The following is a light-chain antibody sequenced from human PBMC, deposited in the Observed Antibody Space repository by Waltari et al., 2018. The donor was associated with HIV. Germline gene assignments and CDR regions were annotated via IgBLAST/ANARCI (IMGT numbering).Light chain of an antibody. V-gene: IGLV2-23*02. CDR1: SSDIGSYKL. J-gene: IGLJ1*01. CDR3: CSYARSSTYV. CDR2: EVS. Sequence: QSALTQPASVSGSPGQSITISCTGTSSDIGSYKLVSWYQQHPGKAPKLMIYEVSKRPSGVSNRFSGSKSGNTASLTISGLQAEDEADYYCCSYARSSTYVFGTGTKVTVL.